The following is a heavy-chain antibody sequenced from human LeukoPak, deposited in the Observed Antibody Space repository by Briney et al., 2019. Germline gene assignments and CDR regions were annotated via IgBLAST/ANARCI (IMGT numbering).Heavy chain of an antibody. D-gene: IGHD6-19*01. CDR3: AKTVAGTLNWFDP. J-gene: IGHJ5*02. V-gene: IGHV3-23*01. CDR2: ISGSGGST. CDR1: GFTFSSYA. Sequence: GGSLRLSCAASGFTFSSYAMSWVRQAPGKGLEWVSAISGSGGSTYYADSVTGRLTISRDNSKNTLYLQMNNLRAEDTAVYYCAKTVAGTLNWFDPWGQGTLVTVSS.